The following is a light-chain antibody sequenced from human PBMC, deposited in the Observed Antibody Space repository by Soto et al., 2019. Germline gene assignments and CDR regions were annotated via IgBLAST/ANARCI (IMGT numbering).Light chain of an antibody. CDR1: QSVTSN. Sequence: EIVMTQSPATLSVSPGERATLSGRASQSVTSNLAWYQQKPGQAPRLLIYGASTRATGIPARFSGSGSGTEFTLTISSLQAEDFAVYYCQQYNIWPRTFGQGTKVEIK. J-gene: IGKJ1*01. CDR2: GAS. V-gene: IGKV3-15*01. CDR3: QQYNIWPRT.